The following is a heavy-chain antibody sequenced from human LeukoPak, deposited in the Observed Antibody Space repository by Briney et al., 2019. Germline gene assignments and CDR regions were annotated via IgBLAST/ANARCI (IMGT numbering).Heavy chain of an antibody. CDR2: IYYSGST. J-gene: IGHJ4*02. D-gene: IGHD4-17*01. Sequence: SETLSLTCTVSGSSISSSSYYWGWIRQPPGKGLEWIGSIYYSGSTYYNPSLKSRVTISVDTSKNQFSLKLSSVTAADTAVYYCASSVTTVVNGFDYWGQGTLVTVSS. CDR1: GSSISSSSYY. CDR3: ASSVTTVVNGFDY. V-gene: IGHV4-39*01.